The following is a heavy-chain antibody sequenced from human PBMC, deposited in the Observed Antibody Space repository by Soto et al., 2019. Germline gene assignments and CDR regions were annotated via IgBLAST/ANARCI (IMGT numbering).Heavy chain of an antibody. CDR2: IWFDGSNK. J-gene: IGHJ6*02. CDR3: ATTGPD. V-gene: IGHV3-33*01. CDR1: GFTFSSYG. Sequence: GGSLRLSCAASGFTFSSYGMHWVRQAPGKGLEWVAVIWFDGSNKFYADSVKGRFTISRDNSKNTVSLQMNSLRDEDSAAYYCATTGPDRGQATSVTVSS.